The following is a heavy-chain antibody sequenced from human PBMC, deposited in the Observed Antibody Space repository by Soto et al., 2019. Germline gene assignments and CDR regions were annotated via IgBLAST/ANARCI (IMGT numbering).Heavy chain of an antibody. J-gene: IGHJ6*02. D-gene: IGHD3-10*01. CDR1: GGSISSYY. CDR3: ARSPYGSGSDYYYYGMDV. Sequence: ASETLSLTCTVSGGSISSYYWSWIRQPPGKGLEWIGYIYYSGSTNYNPSLKSRVTISVDTSKNQFSLKLSSVTAADTAVYYCARSPYGSGSDYYYYGMDVWGQGTTVTVSS. CDR2: IYYSGST. V-gene: IGHV4-59*12.